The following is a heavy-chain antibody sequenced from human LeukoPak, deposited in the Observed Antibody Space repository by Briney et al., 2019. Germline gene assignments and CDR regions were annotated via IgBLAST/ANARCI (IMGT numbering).Heavy chain of an antibody. D-gene: IGHD3-10*01. V-gene: IGHV3-21*01. CDR3: ARDLYGSGRYQRDY. J-gene: IGHJ4*02. CDR1: GFTFSSYS. Sequence: KPGGSLRLSCAASGFTFSSYSMNWVRQAPGKGLEWVSSISSSSSNIYYADSVKGRFTISRDNAKNSLYLQMNSLRAEDTAVYYCARDLYGSGRYQRDYWGQGTLVIVSS. CDR2: ISSSSSNI.